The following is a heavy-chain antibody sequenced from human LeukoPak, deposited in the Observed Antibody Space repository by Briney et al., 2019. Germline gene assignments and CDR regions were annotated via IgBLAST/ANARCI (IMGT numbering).Heavy chain of an antibody. CDR3: ARSITRRAFDI. D-gene: IGHD3-10*01. CDR2: ISSSSSYI. V-gene: IGHV3-21*01. Sequence: GGSLRLSCAASGFTFSSYSMNWVRQAPGKGLEWVSSISSSSSYIYYADSVKGRFTISRDNAKNSLYLQMNSLRAEDTAVYYCARSITRRAFDIWGQGTMVTVSS. J-gene: IGHJ3*02. CDR1: GFTFSSYS.